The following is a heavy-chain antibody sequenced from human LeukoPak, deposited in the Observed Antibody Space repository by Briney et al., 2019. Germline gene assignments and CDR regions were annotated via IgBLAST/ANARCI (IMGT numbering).Heavy chain of an antibody. CDR1: GGSISSYY. D-gene: IGHD4-17*01. CDR3: ARETRYGDFNY. J-gene: IGHJ4*02. CDR2: IYTSGST. Sequence: SETLSLTCAVSGGSISSYYWSWIRQPAGKGLEWIGRIYTSGSTNYNPSLRSRVTMSVDTSKNQFSLKLSSVTAADTAVYYCARETRYGDFNYWGQGTLVTVSS. V-gene: IGHV4-4*07.